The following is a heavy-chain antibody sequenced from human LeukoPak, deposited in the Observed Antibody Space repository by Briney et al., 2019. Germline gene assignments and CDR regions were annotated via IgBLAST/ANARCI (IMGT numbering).Heavy chain of an antibody. CDR2: ISWNSGSI. D-gene: IGHD3-16*01. Sequence: GGSLRLSCAASGFTFDDYAMHWVRQAPGKGLEWVSGISWNSGSIGYADSVKGRFTISRDNAKNSLYLQMNSLRAEDTAVYYCAPSDLYPHWGQGTLVTVSS. CDR3: APSDLYPH. V-gene: IGHV3-9*01. CDR1: GFTFDDYA. J-gene: IGHJ1*01.